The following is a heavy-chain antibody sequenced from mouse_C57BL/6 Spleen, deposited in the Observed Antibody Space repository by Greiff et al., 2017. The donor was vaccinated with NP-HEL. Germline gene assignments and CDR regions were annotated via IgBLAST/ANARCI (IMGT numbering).Heavy chain of an antibody. CDR3: ARTDDYDVYFDV. CDR1: GFSLTSYG. J-gene: IGHJ1*03. CDR2: IWSGGST. Sequence: VQLKESGPGLVQPSQSLSITCTVSGFSLTSYGVHWVRQSPGKGLEWLGVIWSGGSTDYNAAFISRLSISKDNSKSQVFFKMNSLQADDTAIYYCARTDDYDVYFDVWGTGTTVTVSS. D-gene: IGHD2-4*01. V-gene: IGHV2-2*01.